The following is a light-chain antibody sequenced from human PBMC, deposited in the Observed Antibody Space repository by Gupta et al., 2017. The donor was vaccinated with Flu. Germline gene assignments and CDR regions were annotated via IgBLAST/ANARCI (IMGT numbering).Light chain of an antibody. CDR2: SND. CDR1: SSNIGTNT. J-gene: IGLJ2*01. Sequence: SVLTQPPSASGTPGQRVTISCSGSSSNIGTNTVNWYQHLPGTAPKLLIYSNDQRPSGVPDRFSGSKSGTSASLAISGLQSEDEADYYCAAGDDSLNGPVFGGGTKLTVL. V-gene: IGLV1-44*01. CDR3: AAGDDSLNGPV.